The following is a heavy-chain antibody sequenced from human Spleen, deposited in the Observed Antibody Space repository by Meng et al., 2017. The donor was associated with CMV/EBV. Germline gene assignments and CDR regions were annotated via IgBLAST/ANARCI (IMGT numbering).Heavy chain of an antibody. J-gene: IGHJ5*02. D-gene: IGHD6-13*01. CDR1: SFSGYY. CDR3: ARGLPSIAAAATGGNWFDP. V-gene: IGHV4-34*01. Sequence: SFSGYYWGWIRQPPGKGLEWIGEINHSGSTNYNPSLKSRVTISVDTSKNQFSLKLSSVTAADTAVYYCARGLPSIAAAATGGNWFDPWGQGTLVTVSS. CDR2: INHSGST.